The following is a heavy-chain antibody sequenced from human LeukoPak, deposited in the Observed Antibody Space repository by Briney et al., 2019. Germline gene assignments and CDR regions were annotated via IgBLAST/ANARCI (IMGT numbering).Heavy chain of an antibody. Sequence: GGSLRLSCVGSGFTFRSHWVNWVRQSPGKGLEWVANIKPDGIDKYYVDSTRGRFTVSRDNAKNSAFLQMNSLRAEDTAIYYCATISAQTFDIWGQGTLVSVSS. CDR2: IKPDGIDK. CDR1: GFTFRSHW. J-gene: IGHJ3*02. CDR3: ATISAQTFDI. D-gene: IGHD5-24*01. V-gene: IGHV3-7*01.